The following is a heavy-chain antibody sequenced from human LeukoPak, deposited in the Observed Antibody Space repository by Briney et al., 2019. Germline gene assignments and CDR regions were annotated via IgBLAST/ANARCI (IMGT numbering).Heavy chain of an antibody. CDR2: INPNSGGT. CDR3: ARGGDIVVVPAALSWFDP. D-gene: IGHD2-2*01. Sequence: ASVKVSCKASGYTFTGYYMHWVRQAPGQGLEWMGWINPNSGGTNYAQKFQGRVTMTRDTSISTAYMELSRLRSDDTALYYCARGGDIVVVPAALSWFDPWGQGTLVTVSS. V-gene: IGHV1-2*02. J-gene: IGHJ5*02. CDR1: GYTFTGYY.